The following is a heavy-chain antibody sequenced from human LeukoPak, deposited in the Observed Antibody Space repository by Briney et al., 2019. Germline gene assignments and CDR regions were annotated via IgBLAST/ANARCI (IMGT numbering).Heavy chain of an antibody. CDR2: IYSSGST. V-gene: IGHV4-4*07. D-gene: IGHD3-22*01. Sequence: TSETLSLTCTVSGGTSSNYYWSWIRQPAGKGLEWIGRIYSSGSTNYNPSLKSRVTMSVDTSKNQYSLRLRSVTAADAAVYYCARHYYYDISGSLNDAFDIWGQGTMVTVSS. CDR3: ARHYYYDISGSLNDAFDI. CDR1: GGTSSNYY. J-gene: IGHJ3*02.